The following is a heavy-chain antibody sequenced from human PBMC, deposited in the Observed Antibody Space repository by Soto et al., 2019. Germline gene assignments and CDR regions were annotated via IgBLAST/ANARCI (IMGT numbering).Heavy chain of an antibody. CDR3: AXECPPAGSFYYYYGMDV. Sequence: SATLSLTCTVSGGSISSGGYYWSWIRQHPGKGLEWIGYIYYSGSTYYNPSLKSRVTISVDTSKNQFSLKLSSVTAADTAVYYCAXECPPAGSFYYYYGMDVWGQGTTVTVSS. J-gene: IGHJ6*02. CDR2: IYYSGST. V-gene: IGHV4-31*03. D-gene: IGHD2-2*01. CDR1: GGSISSGGYY.